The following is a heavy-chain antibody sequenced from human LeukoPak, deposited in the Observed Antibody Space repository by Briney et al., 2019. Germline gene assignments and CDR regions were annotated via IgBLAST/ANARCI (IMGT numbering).Heavy chain of an antibody. CDR1: GFTFSSYG. D-gene: IGHD2-2*01. CDR3: ACSRTNDY. V-gene: IGHV3-30*03. Sequence: GGSLRLSCAASGFTFSSYGMHWVRQAPGKGLEWVAVISYDGSNKYYADSVKGRFTISRDNSKNTLYLQMNSLGAEDTAVYYCACSRTNDYWGQGTLVTVSS. CDR2: ISYDGSNK. J-gene: IGHJ4*02.